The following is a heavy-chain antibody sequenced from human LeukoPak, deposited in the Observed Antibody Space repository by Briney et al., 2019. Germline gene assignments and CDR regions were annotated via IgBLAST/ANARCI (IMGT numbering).Heavy chain of an antibody. Sequence: KPSETLSLTCAVYGGSFSGYYWSWIRQPPGKGLEWIGEINHSGSTNYNPSLKSRVTISVDTSKNQFSLKLSSVTAADTAVYYCARHATEDIVVVPAAPLGTSGFDYWGQGTLVTVSS. D-gene: IGHD2-2*01. J-gene: IGHJ4*02. CDR2: INHSGST. CDR1: GGSFSGYY. CDR3: ARHATEDIVVVPAAPLGTSGFDY. V-gene: IGHV4-34*01.